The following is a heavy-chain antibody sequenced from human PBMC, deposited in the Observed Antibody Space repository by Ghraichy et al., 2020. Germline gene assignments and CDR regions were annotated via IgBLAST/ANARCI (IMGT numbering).Heavy chain of an antibody. CDR2: ISYDGISK. J-gene: IGHJ6*02. CDR1: RFTFSGYS. D-gene: IGHD6-13*01. Sequence: GGSLRLSCAASRFTFSGYSMHWVRQAPGKGLEWVAVISYDGISKYYADSVKGRFTISRDNSKNTLFLQMNSLRAEDTAVYYCARDIKSSSWSYYFYPMDVWGQGTTVTVSS. V-gene: IGHV3-30-3*01. CDR3: ARDIKSSSWSYYFYPMDV.